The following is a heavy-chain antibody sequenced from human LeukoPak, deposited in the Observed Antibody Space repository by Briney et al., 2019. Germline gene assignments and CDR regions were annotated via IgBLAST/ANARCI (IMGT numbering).Heavy chain of an antibody. CDR3: ARDMSGLRGFDY. J-gene: IGHJ4*02. D-gene: IGHD5-12*01. CDR1: GFTFSSYA. CDR2: ISSSSSYI. Sequence: PGGSLRLSCAASGFTFSSYAMSWVRQAPGKGLEWVSSISSSSSYIYYADSVKGRFTISRDNAKNSLYLQMNSLRAEDTAVYYCARDMSGLRGFDYWGQGTLVTVSS. V-gene: IGHV3-21*01.